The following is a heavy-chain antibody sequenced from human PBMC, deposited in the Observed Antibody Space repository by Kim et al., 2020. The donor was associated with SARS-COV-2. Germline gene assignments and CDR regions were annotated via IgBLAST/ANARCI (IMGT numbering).Heavy chain of an antibody. CDR2: P. D-gene: IGHD3-16*01. V-gene: IGHV3-13*05. Sequence: PYYPGSVNGRVTISRENAKNSVYLQMNNLRAGDTAMYYCARSGGYYYGMDVWGQGTTVTVPS. CDR3: ARSGGYYYGMDV. J-gene: IGHJ6*02.